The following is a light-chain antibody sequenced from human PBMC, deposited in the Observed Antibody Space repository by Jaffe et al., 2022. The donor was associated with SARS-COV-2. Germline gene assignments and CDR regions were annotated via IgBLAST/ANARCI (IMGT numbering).Light chain of an antibody. CDR2: GAS. V-gene: IGKV3-15*01. Sequence: EIVMTQSPATLSLSPGERATLSCRVSQSVSSNLAWYQQKPGQAPRLLMYGASTRATGIPARFSGSGSGTDFTLTISSLQSEDFAVYYCQLYNNWPLTFGGGTKVEIK. CDR1: QSVSSN. CDR3: QLYNNWPLT. J-gene: IGKJ4*01.